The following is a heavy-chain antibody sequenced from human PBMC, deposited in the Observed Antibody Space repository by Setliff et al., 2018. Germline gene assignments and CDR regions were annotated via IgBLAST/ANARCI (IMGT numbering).Heavy chain of an antibody. CDR2: IYYSGST. J-gene: IGHJ4*02. CDR1: GGSISSYY. CDR3: ARQPSSGSYYNPRPYYFDF. V-gene: IGHV4-59*01. Sequence: PSETLSLTCTVSGGSISSYYWSWIRQPPGKGLEWIGYIYYSGSTNYNPSFKSRVTISVDTSKNQFSLNLRSVTAADTAVYYCARQPSSGSYYNPRPYYFDFWGQGTLVTVSS. D-gene: IGHD3-10*01.